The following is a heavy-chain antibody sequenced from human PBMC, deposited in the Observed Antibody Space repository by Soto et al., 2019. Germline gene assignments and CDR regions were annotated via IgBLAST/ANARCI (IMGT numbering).Heavy chain of an antibody. CDR3: ARDRIQYYGSGSYYKAYYYYGMDV. Sequence: GGSLRLSCAASGFTFSRYWMHWVRQAPGKGLVWVSRINSDGSSTTYADSVKGRFTISRDNAKNTLYLQMNSLRAEDTAVYYCARDRIQYYGSGSYYKAYYYYGMDVWGQGTTVTVSS. D-gene: IGHD3-10*01. CDR1: GFTFSRYW. V-gene: IGHV3-74*01. J-gene: IGHJ6*02. CDR2: INSDGSST.